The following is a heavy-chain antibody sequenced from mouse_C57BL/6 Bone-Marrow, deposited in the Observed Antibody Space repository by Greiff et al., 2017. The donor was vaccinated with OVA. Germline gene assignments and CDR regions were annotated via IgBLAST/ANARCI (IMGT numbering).Heavy chain of an antibody. Sequence: QVQLQQPGAELVKPGASVKLSCKASGYTFTSYWMHWVKQRPGQGLEWIGMIHPNSGSTNYNEKFKSKATLTVDKSSSTAYMQLSSLTSEDSAVYYCASCARARWYFDVWGTGTTVTVSS. CDR1: GYTFTSYW. CDR2: IHPNSGST. J-gene: IGHJ1*03. V-gene: IGHV1-64*01. CDR3: ASCARARWYFDV.